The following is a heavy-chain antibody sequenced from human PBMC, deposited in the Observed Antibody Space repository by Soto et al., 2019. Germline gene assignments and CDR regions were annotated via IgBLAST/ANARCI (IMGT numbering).Heavy chain of an antibody. V-gene: IGHV4-59*01. CDR2: IYYSGST. CDR3: ARLTMVRGVIYYFDY. Sequence: SETLSLTCNVSGGAISRYYWSWIRQPPGKGLEWIGYIYYSGSTNYNPSLKSRVTISVDTSKNQFSLKLSSVTAADTAVYYCARLTMVRGVIYYFDYWGQGTLVTVS. D-gene: IGHD3-10*01. J-gene: IGHJ4*02. CDR1: GGAISRYY.